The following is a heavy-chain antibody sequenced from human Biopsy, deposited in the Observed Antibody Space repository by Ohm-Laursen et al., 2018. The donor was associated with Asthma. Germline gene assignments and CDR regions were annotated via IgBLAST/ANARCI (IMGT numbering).Heavy chain of an antibody. CDR1: GFSFNSYG. CDR2: MSFDGRQT. CDR3: AKERYYDFWSGYPI. D-gene: IGHD3-3*01. Sequence: SLRLSCTASGFSFNSYGMHWVRQAPGKGLEWVAVMSFDGRQTYYADSVKGRFTISRDNSKNTLYLQMNSLRPEDTAVYYCAKERYYDFWSGYPIWGQGTMVTVSS. V-gene: IGHV3-30*18. J-gene: IGHJ3*02.